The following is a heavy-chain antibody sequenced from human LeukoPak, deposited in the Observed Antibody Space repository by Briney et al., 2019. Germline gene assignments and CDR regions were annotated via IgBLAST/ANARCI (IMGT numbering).Heavy chain of an antibody. Sequence: SETLSLTCTVSGYSISSGYYWGWIRQPPGKGLEWIGSIYHSGSTYYNPSLKSRVTISVDTSKNQFSLKLSSVTAADTAVYYCARGLWSPQLDWFDPWGQGTLVTVPS. CDR3: ARGLWSPQLDWFDP. D-gene: IGHD2-2*01. CDR2: IYHSGST. V-gene: IGHV4-38-2*02. CDR1: GYSISSGYY. J-gene: IGHJ5*02.